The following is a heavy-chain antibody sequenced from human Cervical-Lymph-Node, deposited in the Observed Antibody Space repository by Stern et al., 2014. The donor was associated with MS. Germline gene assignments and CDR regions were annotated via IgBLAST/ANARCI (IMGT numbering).Heavy chain of an antibody. D-gene: IGHD3-3*01. V-gene: IGHV4-38-2*02. CDR1: GYSISSGYY. CDR3: ARLEYDFYNWFDP. CDR2: MYDSGGT. J-gene: IGHJ5*02. Sequence: QVQLQESGPGLVKPSETLSLTCTVSGYSISSGYYWGWIRQPPGKGLEWIGNMYDSGGTNYNPSLKSRVTISVARSKTQFSLKLSSVTAADTAVYYCARLEYDFYNWFDPWGQGTLVTVSS.